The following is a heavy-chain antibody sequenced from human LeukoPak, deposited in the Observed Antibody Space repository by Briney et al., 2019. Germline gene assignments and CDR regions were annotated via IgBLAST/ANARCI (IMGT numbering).Heavy chain of an antibody. Sequence: GEALKISCKGSGYSFTNYWIGWVRQVPGKGLGWRGLIYPGDSDTRYSPSFQGQVTISADKSISTAYLQWSSLKASDTAMYFCARPALMASRDYYFDYWGQGTLVTVSS. CDR2: IYPGDSDT. CDR1: GYSFTNYW. CDR3: ARPALMASRDYYFDY. D-gene: IGHD4-17*01. V-gene: IGHV5-51*01. J-gene: IGHJ4*02.